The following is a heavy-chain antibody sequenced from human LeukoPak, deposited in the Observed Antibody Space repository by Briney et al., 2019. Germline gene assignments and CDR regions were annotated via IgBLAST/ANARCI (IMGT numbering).Heavy chain of an antibody. D-gene: IGHD4-17*01. CDR2: IIPIFGTA. J-gene: IGHJ1*01. CDR1: GGTFSSYT. V-gene: IGHV1-69*13. CDR3: AGSTVTRLAEYFQH. Sequence: GASVKVSCKASGGTFSSYTISWVRQAPGQGREWMGGIIPIFGTANYAQKFKGRVTITAEESTSTAYMERSSLRAEDTAVYYCAGSTVTRLAEYFQHWGQGTLVTVSS.